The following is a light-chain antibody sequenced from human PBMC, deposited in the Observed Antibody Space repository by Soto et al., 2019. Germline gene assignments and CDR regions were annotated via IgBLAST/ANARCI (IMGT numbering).Light chain of an antibody. CDR3: QQSYSIPYT. CDR2: AAS. J-gene: IGKJ2*01. CDR1: QKIANY. V-gene: IGKV1-39*01. Sequence: DTQMTQSPSSLSASVGDRVSITCRASQKIANYLNWYQQKPGKAPKLLIYAASTLQSGVPLRFSASGSGTDFTLTISSLQPEDFATYYCQQSYSIPYTFGQGTKLEIK.